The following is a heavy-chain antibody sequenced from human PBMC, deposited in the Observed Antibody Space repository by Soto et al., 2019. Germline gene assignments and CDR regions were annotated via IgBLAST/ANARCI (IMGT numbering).Heavy chain of an antibody. V-gene: IGHV1-3*01. CDR1: GYTFTSYA. D-gene: IGHD3-3*01. Sequence: ASVKVSCKASGYTFTSYAMHWVRQAPGQRLEWMGWINAGIGNTKYSQKFQGRVTITRDTSASTAYMELSSLRSEDTAVYYCARDLYYDFWSGFLSNWFDPWGQG. CDR3: ARDLYYDFWSGFLSNWFDP. CDR2: INAGIGNT. J-gene: IGHJ5*02.